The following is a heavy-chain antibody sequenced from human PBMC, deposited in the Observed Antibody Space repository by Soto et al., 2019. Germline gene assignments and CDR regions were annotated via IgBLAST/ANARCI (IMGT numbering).Heavy chain of an antibody. CDR3: ARLTRGVYDSGRLWEKFDY. Sequence: QITVKESGLTLVKPTETLTLTCTFSGFSLSSIGMGVGWIRQPPGKALEWLALIYWDDDKRYSPSLSSRLTITQDPSENEVDLTRTHMHPVDTATYYCARLTRGVYDSGRLWEKFDYWGQGTLVTVSS. J-gene: IGHJ4*02. V-gene: IGHV2-5*02. CDR2: IYWDDDK. D-gene: IGHD5-12*01. CDR1: GFSLSSIGMG.